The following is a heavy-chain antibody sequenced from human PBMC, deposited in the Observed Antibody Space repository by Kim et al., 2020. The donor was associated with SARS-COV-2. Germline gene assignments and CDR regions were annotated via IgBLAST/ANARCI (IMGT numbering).Heavy chain of an antibody. D-gene: IGHD3-10*01. CDR3: AKSGTTMVRVFYYHGMDV. Sequence: GGSLRLSCAASGFTFTHYGMHWVRRAPGKGLEWAAIISYDGSNQYYAESLKGRFTISRDNSKNTLYLQMNSLRPEDTAVYYCAKSGTTMVRVFYYHGMDVWGQGTTVTVSS. J-gene: IGHJ6*02. V-gene: IGHV3-30*18. CDR2: ISYDGSNQ. CDR1: GFTFTHYG.